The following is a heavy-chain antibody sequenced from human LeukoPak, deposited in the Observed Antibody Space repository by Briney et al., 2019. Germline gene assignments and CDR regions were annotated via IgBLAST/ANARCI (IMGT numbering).Heavy chain of an antibody. Sequence: ASVKVSCKASGYTFTKYGIAWVRQAPGQGLEWMGWISTYNGDTKYAQKLQGRVTMTTDTSTTAAYMELRSLRSDDTAVYYCARDPSNTSGWYIYFDYWGQGSLVTVSS. CDR1: GYTFTKYG. J-gene: IGHJ4*02. CDR2: ISTYNGDT. D-gene: IGHD6-19*01. CDR3: ARDPSNTSGWYIYFDY. V-gene: IGHV1-18*01.